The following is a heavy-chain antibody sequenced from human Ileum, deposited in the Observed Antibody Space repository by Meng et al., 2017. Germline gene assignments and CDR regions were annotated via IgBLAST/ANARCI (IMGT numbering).Heavy chain of an antibody. CDR2: IYATGNV. V-gene: IGHV4-61*02. CDR1: GGSISTTTYY. Sequence: SETLSLTCSVSGGSISTTTYYWSWLRQPAGKGLEWIARIYATGNVNYNPSLKSRVTMSVDTSKNQFSLNVTSVTSADTAVYYCARQETGTTPYYFDYWGHGTLVTVSS. D-gene: IGHD1-1*01. J-gene: IGHJ4*01. CDR3: ARQETGTTPYYFDY.